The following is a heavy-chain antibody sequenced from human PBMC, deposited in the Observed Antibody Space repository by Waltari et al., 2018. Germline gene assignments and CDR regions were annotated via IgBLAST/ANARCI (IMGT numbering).Heavy chain of an antibody. V-gene: IGHV4-39*01. D-gene: IGHD5-18*01. CDR2: ISYTGTT. CDR1: GGSISSSSYF. CDR3: TKRTALDGMDV. J-gene: IGHJ6*02. Sequence: QLQLQESGRGLVKPSETLSLTCSVSGGSISSSSYFWGWTRPPPGKGLEWIGSISYTGTTNYNPSFDSRLTISIDTSKNQFSLKLTSVTAADTAVYYCTKRTALDGMDVWGQGATVTVSS.